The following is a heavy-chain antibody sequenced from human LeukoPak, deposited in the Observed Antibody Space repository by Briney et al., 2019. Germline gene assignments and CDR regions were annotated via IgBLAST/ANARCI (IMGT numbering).Heavy chain of an antibody. D-gene: IGHD6-19*01. CDR3: AKDISGSSGWYSGGFDY. V-gene: IGHV3-30*18. CDR2: ISYDGSNK. CDR1: GFTFSSYG. Sequence: GGSLRLSCAASGFTFSSYGMHWVHQAPGKGLEWVAVISYDGSNKYYADSVKGRFTISRDNSKNTPYLQMNSLRAEDTAVYYCAKDISGSSGWYSGGFDYWGQGTLVTVSS. J-gene: IGHJ4*02.